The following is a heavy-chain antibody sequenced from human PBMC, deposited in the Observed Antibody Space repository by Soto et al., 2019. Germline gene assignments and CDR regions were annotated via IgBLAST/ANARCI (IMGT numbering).Heavy chain of an antibody. J-gene: IGHJ4*02. D-gene: IGHD4-17*01. V-gene: IGHV3-74*01. CDR2: IKSDGTRT. CDR3: ARDFSVDYGDAGWSGH. Sequence: GGSLRLSCAASGFTFSTYWMHWVRQPPGKGLVWVSRIKSDGTRTNYADSVRGRFTISRDNAKNTLYLQMNSLRPEDTAVYYCARDFSVDYGDAGWSGHWGQGTLVTVSS. CDR1: GFTFSTYW.